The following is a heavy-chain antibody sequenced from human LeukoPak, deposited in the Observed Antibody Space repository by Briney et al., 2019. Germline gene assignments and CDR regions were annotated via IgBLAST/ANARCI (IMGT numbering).Heavy chain of an antibody. CDR2: INWNGGST. Sequence: GGSLRLSCAASGFTFDDYGMSWVRQAPGKGLEWVSGINWNGGSTGYADSVKGRFTISRDNAKNSLYLQMNSLRAEDTALYHCARTHYGSGSYGLDYWGQGTLVTVSS. CDR3: ARTHYGSGSYGLDY. CDR1: GFTFDDYG. J-gene: IGHJ4*02. V-gene: IGHV3-20*01. D-gene: IGHD3-10*01.